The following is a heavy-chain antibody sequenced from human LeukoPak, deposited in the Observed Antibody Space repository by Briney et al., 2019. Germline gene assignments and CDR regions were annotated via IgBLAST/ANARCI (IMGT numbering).Heavy chain of an antibody. CDR2: IYTSGST. Sequence: PSETLSLTCTVSGGSISSYYWSWIRQPAGKGLEWIGRIYTSGSTNYNHSLKSRVTMSVDTSKNQFSLKLSSVTAADTAVYYCARDERGYCSGGSCFSWSDYWGQGTLVTVSS. V-gene: IGHV4-4*07. CDR1: GGSISSYY. CDR3: ARDERGYCSGGSCFSWSDY. D-gene: IGHD2-15*01. J-gene: IGHJ4*02.